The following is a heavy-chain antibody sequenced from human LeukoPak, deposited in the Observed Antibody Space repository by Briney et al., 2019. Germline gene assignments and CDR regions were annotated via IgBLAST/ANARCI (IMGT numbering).Heavy chain of an antibody. V-gene: IGHV3-53*01. CDR2: MYSGGDT. D-gene: IGHD6-13*01. CDR1: GFTVSDNY. CDR3: ARDAPQVPAAGVLAS. J-gene: IGHJ5*02. Sequence: PGGSLRLSCAASGFTVSDNYMSWVRQAPGKGLEWVSVMYSGGDTYYANSVKGRFTFSRDISKNTLYLRMNGLRTEDTAMYYCARDAPQVPAAGVLASWGQGTLVTVSS.